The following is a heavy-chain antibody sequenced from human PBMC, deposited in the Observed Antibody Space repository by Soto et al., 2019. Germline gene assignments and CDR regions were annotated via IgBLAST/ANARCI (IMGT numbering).Heavy chain of an antibody. CDR3: AREVTTVVTEGLDYYYGMDV. V-gene: IGHV4-30-4*01. Sequence: PSETPSLTCTVSGGSISSGDYYWSWIRQPPGKGLEWIGYIYYSGSTYYNPSLKSRVTISVDTSKNQFSLKLSSVTAADTAVYYCAREVTTVVTEGLDYYYGMDVWGQGTTVTVSS. CDR2: IYYSGST. D-gene: IGHD4-17*01. CDR1: GGSISSGDYY. J-gene: IGHJ6*02.